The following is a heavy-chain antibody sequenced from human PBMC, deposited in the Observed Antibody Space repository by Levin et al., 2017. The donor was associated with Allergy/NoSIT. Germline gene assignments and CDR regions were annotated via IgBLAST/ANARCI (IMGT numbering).Heavy chain of an antibody. D-gene: IGHD3-9*01. CDR1: GFTFSSYA. V-gene: IGHV3-30-3*01. Sequence: GGSLRLSCAASGFTFSSYAMHWVRQAPGKGLEWVAVISYDGSNKYYADSVKGRFTISRDNSKNTLYLQMNSLRAEDTAVYYCARDRGPPRGYYDILTGLGYWGQGTLVTVSS. CDR2: ISYDGSNK. J-gene: IGHJ4*02. CDR3: ARDRGPPRGYYDILTGLGY.